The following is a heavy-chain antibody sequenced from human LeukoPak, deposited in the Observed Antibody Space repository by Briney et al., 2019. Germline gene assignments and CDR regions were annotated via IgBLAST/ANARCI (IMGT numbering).Heavy chain of an antibody. CDR2: ISYDGSNE. D-gene: IGHD1-1*01. J-gene: IGHJ6*02. V-gene: IGHV3-30*18. CDR1: GFTFRSYG. Sequence: PGRSLRLSCAPSGFTFRSYGMHWVRQAPRRGLECVAVISYDGSNEYYVDPVKVRFNIAKDNSKNTLYLQMHSLRVEDTARYYCAKGGNDFYYYGLDVWGQGTTVTVSS. CDR3: AKGGNDFYYYGLDV.